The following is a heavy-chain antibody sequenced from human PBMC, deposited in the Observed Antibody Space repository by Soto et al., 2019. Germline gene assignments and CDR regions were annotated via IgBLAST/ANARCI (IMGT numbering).Heavy chain of an antibody. CDR2: IKSKTDGGTT. CDR3: TTCMVRGGKARNTVDY. D-gene: IGHD3-10*01. Sequence: EVQLVESGGGLVKPGGSLRLSCAASGFTFSNAWMSWVRQAPGKGLEWVGRIKSKTDGGTTDYAAPVKGRFTISRDDSKNTLYLQMNNLKTEDTAVYYCTTCMVRGGKARNTVDYWGQGTLVTVSS. V-gene: IGHV3-15*01. CDR1: GFTFSNAW. J-gene: IGHJ4*02.